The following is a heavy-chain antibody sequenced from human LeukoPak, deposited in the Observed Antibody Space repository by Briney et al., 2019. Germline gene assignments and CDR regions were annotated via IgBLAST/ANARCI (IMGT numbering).Heavy chain of an antibody. CDR2: ISYDGSNK. V-gene: IGHV3-30*18. Sequence: PGGSLRLSCAASGFTFSSYGMHWVRQAPGKGLEWVAVISYDGSNKYYADSVKGRFTISRDNSKNTLYLQTNSLRAEDTAVYYCAKDAPSLAFDYWGQGTLVTVSS. J-gene: IGHJ4*02. CDR1: GFTFSSYG. CDR3: AKDAPSLAFDY.